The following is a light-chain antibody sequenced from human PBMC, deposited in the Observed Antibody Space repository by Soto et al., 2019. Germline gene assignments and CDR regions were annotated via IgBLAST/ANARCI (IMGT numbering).Light chain of an antibody. CDR2: DVT. Sequence: QSALTQPASVSGSPGQSITISCTGTSSDVGGYNYVSWYQQHPGKAPKLMIYDVTNRPSGISNRFSGSKSGNTASLTFSGLQAEDEADYYCSSYTTSRTLVFGGGTKLTVL. CDR3: SSYTTSRTLV. V-gene: IGLV2-14*03. J-gene: IGLJ3*02. CDR1: SSDVGGYNY.